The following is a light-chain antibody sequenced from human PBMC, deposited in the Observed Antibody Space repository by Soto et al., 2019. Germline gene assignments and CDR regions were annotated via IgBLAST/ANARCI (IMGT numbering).Light chain of an antibody. CDR2: DVT. CDR3: GLYTIAETVV. J-gene: IGLJ2*01. V-gene: IGLV2-18*01. CDR1: KEVASYNR. Sequence: QSALTQPPSVSGSPGQSDTISCTGTKEVASYNRVSWYQQTPGTSPKLLIYDVTKRASGISDRFSGSKSGNTASLTISGLHTDDEGDYYCGLYTIAETVVLGGGTKLTVL.